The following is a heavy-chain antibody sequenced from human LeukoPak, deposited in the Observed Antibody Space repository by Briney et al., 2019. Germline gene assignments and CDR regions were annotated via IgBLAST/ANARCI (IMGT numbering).Heavy chain of an antibody. Sequence: AGSLSLSCAASGFTFSSYSMNWVRQAPGKGLEWVTYISSGSRTRYYADSLKGRFTSTRDNAKNTLYLQMKSLVDEHTAVYYCVRYGSGTSYTTTYFDYWGQGTLVTVSS. CDR2: ISSGSRTR. J-gene: IGHJ4*02. D-gene: IGHD3-10*01. CDR1: GFTFSSYS. V-gene: IGHV3-48*02. CDR3: VRYGSGTSYTTTYFDY.